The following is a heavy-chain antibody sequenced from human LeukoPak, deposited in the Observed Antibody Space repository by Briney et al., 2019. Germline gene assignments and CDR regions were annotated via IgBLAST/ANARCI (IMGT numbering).Heavy chain of an antibody. D-gene: IGHD1-14*01. V-gene: IGHV1-8*01. CDR2: MNPNSGNT. Sequence: ASVKVSCKASGYTFTSYDINWVRQATGQGLEWMGWMNPNSGNTGYAQKFQGRVTLTRNTSITTAYMELRSLRSEDTAVYFCAWGSRNLYFDYWGQGTLVTVSS. CDR1: GYTFTSYD. CDR3: AWGSRNLYFDY. J-gene: IGHJ4*02.